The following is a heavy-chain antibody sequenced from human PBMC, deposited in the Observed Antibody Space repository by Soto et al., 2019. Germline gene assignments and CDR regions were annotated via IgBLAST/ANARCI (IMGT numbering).Heavy chain of an antibody. Sequence: GGSLRLSCAASGFTFSSYSMNWVRQAPGKGLEWVSYISSSSTIYYADSVKGRFTISRDNAKNSLYLQMNSLRDEDTAVYYCARDQGSYDAFDIWGQGTMVTVSS. D-gene: IGHD1-26*01. CDR3: ARDQGSYDAFDI. CDR2: ISSSSTI. V-gene: IGHV3-48*02. J-gene: IGHJ3*02. CDR1: GFTFSSYS.